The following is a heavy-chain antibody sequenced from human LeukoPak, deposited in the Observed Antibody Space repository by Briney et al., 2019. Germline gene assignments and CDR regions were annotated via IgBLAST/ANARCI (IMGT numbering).Heavy chain of an antibody. CDR1: GYTFTGYY. V-gene: IGHV1-2*02. J-gene: IGHJ6*02. CDR2: INPNSGGT. Sequence: ASVTVSCKASGYTFTGYYMHWVRQAPGQGLEWMGWINPNSGGTNYAQKFQGRVTMTRDTSISTAYMELSRLRSDDTAVYYCAREDCSSTSCYTFGYYYYGMDVWGQGTTVTVSS. D-gene: IGHD2-2*02. CDR3: AREDCSSTSCYTFGYYYYGMDV.